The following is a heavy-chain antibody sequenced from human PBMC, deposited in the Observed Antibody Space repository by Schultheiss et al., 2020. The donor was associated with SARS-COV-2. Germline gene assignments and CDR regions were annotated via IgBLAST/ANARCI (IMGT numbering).Heavy chain of an antibody. Sequence: GESLKISCAASGFTFSSYSMNWVRQAPGKGLEWVSSISSSRSYIYYADSVKGRFTISRDNAKNSLYLQMNSLRAEDTAVYYCARRVYGSGSYYSHQSSVRRQPLKQGYYGMDVWGQGTTVTVSS. CDR3: ARRVYGSGSYYSHQSSVRRQPLKQGYYGMDV. D-gene: IGHD3-10*01. CDR2: ISSSRSYI. CDR1: GFTFSSYS. J-gene: IGHJ6*02. V-gene: IGHV3-21*01.